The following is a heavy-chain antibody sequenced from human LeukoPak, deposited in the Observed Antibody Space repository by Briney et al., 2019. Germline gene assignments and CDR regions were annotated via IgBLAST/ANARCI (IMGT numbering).Heavy chain of an antibody. CDR3: ARDANLGYCSGGSCYDFGY. V-gene: IGHV1-46*01. Sequence: ASVKVSCKASGYTFTSYYMHWVRQAPGQGLEWMGIINPSGGSTSYAQKFQGRVTMTRDTSTSTVYMELSSLRSEDTAVYYCARDANLGYCSGGSCYDFGYWGQGTLVTVSS. CDR2: INPSGGST. CDR1: GYTFTSYY. J-gene: IGHJ4*02. D-gene: IGHD2-15*01.